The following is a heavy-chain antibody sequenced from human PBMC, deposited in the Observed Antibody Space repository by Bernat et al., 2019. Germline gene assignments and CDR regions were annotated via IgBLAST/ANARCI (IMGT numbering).Heavy chain of an antibody. CDR2: IYWDDDK. D-gene: IGHD3-16*01. CDR3: AHIEITFGGVQRVDAFDF. J-gene: IGHJ3*01. CDR1: GFSLTTSGVG. V-gene: IGHV2-5*02. Sequence: QITLKESGPTLVKPTQTLTLTCTFSGFSLTTSGVGVGWIRQPPGEAPDWLAVIYWDDDKRYSPSLRSRLTITKDISRNQVVLTMTNMDPLDTATYFCAHIEITFGGVQRVDAFDFWGQGTMVTVSS.